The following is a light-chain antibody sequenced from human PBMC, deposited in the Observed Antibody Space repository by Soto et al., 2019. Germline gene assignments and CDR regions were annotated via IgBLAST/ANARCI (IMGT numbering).Light chain of an antibody. CDR2: DAS. CDR3: QQYNSYSPT. J-gene: IGKJ1*01. Sequence: DIQMTQSPSILSASVGDRVTITCRASQSIRSWLAWYQQKPGKAPKLLIYDASSLESGVPSRFSGSGSGTEFIFTISSLQPDDFATYYCQQYNSYSPTFGQVTKVDIK. CDR1: QSIRSW. V-gene: IGKV1-5*01.